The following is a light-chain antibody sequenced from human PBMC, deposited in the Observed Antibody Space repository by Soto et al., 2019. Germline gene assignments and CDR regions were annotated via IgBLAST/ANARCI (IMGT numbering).Light chain of an antibody. J-gene: IGLJ2*01. V-gene: IGLV2-14*01. Sequence: QSALTQPASVSGSPGQSITISCTGTSSDVGGYNYVSWYQQQSGKAPKLMIHEVSNRPSGVSNRFSGSKSGNTASLTISGLQAEDEADYYCTSYRTINTLIFGGGTKLTVL. CDR1: SSDVGGYNY. CDR3: TSYRTINTLI. CDR2: EVS.